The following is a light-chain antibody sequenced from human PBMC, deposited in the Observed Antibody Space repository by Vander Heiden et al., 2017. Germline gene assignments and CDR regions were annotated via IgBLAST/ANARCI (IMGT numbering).Light chain of an antibody. Sequence: VFTQSPATLSLSPGERATLSCRASQSVSLYLAWYQQKPGQAPRRLLYDVSKRATGIPARLSGSGSGTDFTLTISSLEPEDFAVYYCQQGTNWPLSFGGGTKVEI. J-gene: IGKJ4*01. CDR3: QQGTNWPLS. CDR2: DVS. CDR1: QSVSLY. V-gene: IGKV3-11*01.